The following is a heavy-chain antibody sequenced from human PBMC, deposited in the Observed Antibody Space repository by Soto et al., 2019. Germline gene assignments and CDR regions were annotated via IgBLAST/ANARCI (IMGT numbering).Heavy chain of an antibody. Sequence: PSETLSLTCTVSGGSISSYYWSWIRQPPGKGLEWIGYIYYSGSTNYNPSLKSRVTISVDTSKNQFSLKLSSVTAADTAVYYCATGPDYGDYGQFDYWGQGTLVTVSS. V-gene: IGHV4-59*01. J-gene: IGHJ4*02. CDR2: IYYSGST. CDR3: ATGPDYGDYGQFDY. D-gene: IGHD4-17*01. CDR1: GGSISSYY.